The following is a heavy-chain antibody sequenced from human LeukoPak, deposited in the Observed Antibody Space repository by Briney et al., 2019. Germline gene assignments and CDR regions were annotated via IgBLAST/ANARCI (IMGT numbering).Heavy chain of an antibody. CDR2: ISGSGGST. V-gene: IGHV3-23*01. CDR1: GFTFSSYA. D-gene: IGHD4-23*01. J-gene: IGHJ4*02. Sequence: PGGSLRLSCAASGFTFSSYAMSWVRQAPGKGLDWVSAISGSGGSTYSADSVKGRFTISRDNSENTLYLQMNSLRAEDTAVYYCAKDVSDYGGNSGLDYWGQGTLVTVSS. CDR3: AKDVSDYGGNSGLDY.